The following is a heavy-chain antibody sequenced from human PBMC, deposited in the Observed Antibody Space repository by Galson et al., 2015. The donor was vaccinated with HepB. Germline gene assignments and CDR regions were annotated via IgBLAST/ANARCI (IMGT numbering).Heavy chain of an antibody. CDR3: AREGRYLTMIVVVTPDAFDI. Sequence: SLRLSCAASGFTFSSYSMNWVRQAPGKGLEWVSSISSSSSYICYADSVKGRFTISRDNAKNSLYLQMNSLRAEDTAVYYCAREGRYLTMIVVVTPDAFDIWGQGTMVTVSS. CDR1: GFTFSSYS. V-gene: IGHV3-21*01. J-gene: IGHJ3*02. CDR2: ISSSSSYI. D-gene: IGHD3-22*01.